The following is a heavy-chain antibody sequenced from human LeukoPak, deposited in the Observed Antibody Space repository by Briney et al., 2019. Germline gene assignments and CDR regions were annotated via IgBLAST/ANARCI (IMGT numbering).Heavy chain of an antibody. CDR2: ISGSGGST. D-gene: IGHD6-6*01. J-gene: IGHJ6*03. Sequence: GGSLRLSCAASGFTFSSYGMSWVRQAPGKGLEWVSAISGSGGSTYYADSVKGRFTISRDNAKNSLYLQMNSLRAEDTALYYCARVGSSSRYYYYYYMDVWGKGTTVTVSS. V-gene: IGHV3-23*01. CDR1: GFTFSSYG. CDR3: ARVGSSSRYYYYYYMDV.